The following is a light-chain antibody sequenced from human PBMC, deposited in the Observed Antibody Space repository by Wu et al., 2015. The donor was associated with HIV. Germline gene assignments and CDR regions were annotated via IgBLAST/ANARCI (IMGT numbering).Light chain of an antibody. J-gene: IGKJ1*01. Sequence: EIVMTQSPATLSVSPGERATLSCRASQSVSSNLAWYQQKPGQAPRLLIYGASTRATGIPARFSGSGSGTEFTLTISSMQSEDFAVYYCQQYGDSLTWTFGQGTKVEI. CDR2: GAS. CDR3: QQYGDSLTWT. V-gene: IGKV3-15*01. CDR1: QSVSSN.